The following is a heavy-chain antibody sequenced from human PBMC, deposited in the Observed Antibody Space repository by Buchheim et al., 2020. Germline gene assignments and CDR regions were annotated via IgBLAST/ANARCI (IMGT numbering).Heavy chain of an antibody. CDR1: GGSVSSGSYY. CDR2: IYYSWST. V-gene: IGHV4-61*01. CDR3: ARLPGYSSGWYLDY. Sequence: QVQLQESGPGLVKPSETLSLTCTVSGGSVSSGSYYWSWIRQPPGKGLEWIGHIYYSWSTNYNPPPKSRVTISVHTSKNQFSLKLSSVTAADTAVYYCARLPGYSSGWYLDYWGQGTL. D-gene: IGHD6-19*01. J-gene: IGHJ4*02.